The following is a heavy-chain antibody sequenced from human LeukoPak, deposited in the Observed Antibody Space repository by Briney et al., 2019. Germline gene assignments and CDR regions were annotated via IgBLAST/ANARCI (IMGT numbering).Heavy chain of an antibody. V-gene: IGHV4-61*02. CDR1: GGSISSGSYY. J-gene: IGHJ4*02. Sequence: PSETLSLTCTVSGGSISSGSYYWSWIRQPAGKGLEWIGRIYTSGSTNYNPSLKSRVTISVDTSKNQFSLKLSSVTAADTAAYYCARVGITMIVVLWGQGTLVTVSS. CDR2: IYTSGST. CDR3: ARVGITMIVVL. D-gene: IGHD3-22*01.